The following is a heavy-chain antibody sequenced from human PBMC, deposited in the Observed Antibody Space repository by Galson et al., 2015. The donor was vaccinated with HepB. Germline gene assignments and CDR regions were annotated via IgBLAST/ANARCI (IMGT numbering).Heavy chain of an antibody. J-gene: IGHJ4*02. D-gene: IGHD3-10*01. CDR2: IKSKTDGGTT. CDR3: TTDLPQSGSYWDFDY. Sequence: SLRLSCAASGFTFSNAWMSWVRQAPGKGLEWVGRIKSKTDGGTTDYAAPVKGRFTISRDDSKNTLYLQMNSLKTEDTAVYYCTTDLPQSGSYWDFDYWGQGTLVTVSS. CDR1: GFTFSNAW. V-gene: IGHV3-15*01.